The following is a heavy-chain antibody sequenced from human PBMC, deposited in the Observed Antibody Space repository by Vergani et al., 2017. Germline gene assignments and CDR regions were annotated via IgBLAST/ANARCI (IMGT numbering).Heavy chain of an antibody. CDR3: AKDITLGEQLAIYYMDV. CDR1: GFTFSSYA. J-gene: IGHJ6*03. CDR2: ISGSGGST. Sequence: EVQLLESGGGLVQPGGSLRLSCAASGFTFSSYAMSWVRQAPGKGLEWVSAISGSGGSTYYADSVKGRLTITRDNAKNTLYLQMNSLRSYDTAVYYCAKDITLGEQLAIYYMDVWGKGTTVTVSS. D-gene: IGHD6-6*01. V-gene: IGHV3-23*01.